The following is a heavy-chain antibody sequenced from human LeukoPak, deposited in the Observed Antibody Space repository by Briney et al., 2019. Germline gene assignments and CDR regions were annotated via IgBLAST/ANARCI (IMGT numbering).Heavy chain of an antibody. D-gene: IGHD5-12*01. CDR3: ARVGGGYDYHYYYYMGV. CDR1: GYTFTGYY. V-gene: IGHV1-2*06. Sequence: GASVKVSCKASGYTFTGYYMHWVRQAPGQGLEWMGRINPNSGGTNYAQKFQGRVTMTRDTSISTAYMELSRLRSDDTAVYYCARVGGGYDYHYYYYMGVWGKGTTVTVSS. J-gene: IGHJ6*03. CDR2: INPNSGGT.